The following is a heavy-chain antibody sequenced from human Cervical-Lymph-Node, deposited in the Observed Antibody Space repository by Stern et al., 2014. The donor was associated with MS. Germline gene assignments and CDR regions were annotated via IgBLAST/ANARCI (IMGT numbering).Heavy chain of an antibody. V-gene: IGHV1-69*13. CDR2: IIPIFGAT. D-gene: IGHD2-8*01. Sequence: QVQLMQSGTEVKKPGSSVKVSCKASGGTLNTSAINWVRQAPGQGLEWMGGIIPIFGATNYAQKFQGRLTITADESTTTAYMELNSLRSEDTAMYYCAKVRCPNGVCYPRLDYWGQGILVTVSS. CDR1: GGTLNTSA. CDR3: AKVRCPNGVCYPRLDY. J-gene: IGHJ4*02.